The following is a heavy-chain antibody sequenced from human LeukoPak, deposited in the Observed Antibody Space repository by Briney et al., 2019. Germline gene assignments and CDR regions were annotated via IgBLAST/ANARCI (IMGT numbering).Heavy chain of an antibody. CDR1: GGSISSGGYD. CDR2: IYYSGST. D-gene: IGHD3-9*01. CDR3: ARGKRVYDILSGYVFDY. J-gene: IGHJ4*02. V-gene: IGHV4-31*03. Sequence: SQTLSLTCTVSGGSISSGGYDWSWIRQHPGKGLEWIGYIYYSGSTYYNPSLKSRVTISVDTSKNQFSLKLSSVTAADTAVYYCARGKRVYDILSGYVFDYWGQGTLVTVSS.